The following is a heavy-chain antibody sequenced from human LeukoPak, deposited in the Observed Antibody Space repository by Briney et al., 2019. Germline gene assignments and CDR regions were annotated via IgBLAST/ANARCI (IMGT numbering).Heavy chain of an antibody. Sequence: GGSLRLSCAASGFTFSSYGMHWVRQAPGEGLEWLAVIWYDGSNKYYADSVTGRFSISRDNSTNTLYLQMNSLRAEATAVYYFARDLPPYSSGWYVYYWGQGTLVTVSS. CDR3: ARDLPPYSSGWYVYY. CDR2: IWYDGSNK. CDR1: GFTFSSYG. D-gene: IGHD6-19*01. J-gene: IGHJ4*02. V-gene: IGHV3-33*01.